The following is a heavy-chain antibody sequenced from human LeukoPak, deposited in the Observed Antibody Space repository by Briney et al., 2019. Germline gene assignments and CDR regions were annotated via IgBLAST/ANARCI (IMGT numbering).Heavy chain of an antibody. D-gene: IGHD3-10*01. Sequence: SGTLSLTCAVSGGSISSSNWWSWVRQPPGKGLEWIGEIYHSGSTYYNPSLKSRVTISVDRSKNQFSLKLSSVTAADTAVYYCARGITMVRGFNWFDPWGQGTLVTVSS. CDR2: IYHSGST. CDR3: ARGITMVRGFNWFDP. V-gene: IGHV4-4*02. J-gene: IGHJ5*02. CDR1: GGSISSSNW.